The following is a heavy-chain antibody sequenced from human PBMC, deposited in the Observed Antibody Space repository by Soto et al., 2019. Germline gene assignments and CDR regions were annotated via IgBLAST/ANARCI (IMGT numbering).Heavy chain of an antibody. V-gene: IGHV3-64D*06. Sequence: XESLRLSCSASGFTFSYYAMHWVRQAPAKGLEYVSAISTNGGSTYYGDSVKGRFTISRDNSKNTVYLQMSSLRAEDTAVYYCFKIGWADPFDIWGQGTMVTVSS. CDR3: FKIGWADPFDI. CDR1: GFTFSYYA. J-gene: IGHJ3*02. CDR2: ISTNGGST. D-gene: IGHD3-16*01.